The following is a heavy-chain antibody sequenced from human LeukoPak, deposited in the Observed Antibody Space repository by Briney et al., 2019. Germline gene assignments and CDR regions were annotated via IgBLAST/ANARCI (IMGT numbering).Heavy chain of an antibody. J-gene: IGHJ6*03. Sequence: SVKVSCKASGGTFSSYAISWVRQAPGQGLEWMGGIIPIFGTANYAQKFQGRVTITTDESTSTAYMELSSLRPEDTAVYYCARDLPYYDFWSGYEDYYYYMDVWGKGTTVTVSS. D-gene: IGHD3-3*01. CDR1: GGTFSSYA. V-gene: IGHV1-69*05. CDR2: IIPIFGTA. CDR3: ARDLPYYDFWSGYEDYYYYMDV.